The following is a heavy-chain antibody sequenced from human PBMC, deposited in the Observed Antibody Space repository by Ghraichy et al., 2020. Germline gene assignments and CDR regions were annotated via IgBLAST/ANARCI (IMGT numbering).Heavy chain of an antibody. Sequence: SETLSLTCAVYGGSFSGYYWSWIRQPPGKGLEWIGEINHSGSTNYNPSLKSRVTISVDTSKNQFSLKLSSVTAADTAVYYCATTSGGSGWFDPWGQGTLVTVSS. CDR1: GGSFSGYY. D-gene: IGHD2-15*01. CDR2: INHSGST. J-gene: IGHJ5*02. CDR3: ATTSGGSGWFDP. V-gene: IGHV4-34*01.